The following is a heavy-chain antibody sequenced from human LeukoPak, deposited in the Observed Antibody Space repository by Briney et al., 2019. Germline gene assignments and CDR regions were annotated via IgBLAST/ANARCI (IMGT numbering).Heavy chain of an antibody. CDR3: ARWRGSSGYFDY. CDR1: GFTFSSYE. V-gene: IGHV3-48*03. Sequence: GGSLRLSCAASGFTFSSYEMNWVRQAPGKGLEWVSYISSSGSTIYYADSVKGRFTISRDNAKNSLYLQMNSLRAEDTAVYYCARWRGSSGYFDYWGQGTLVTVSS. CDR2: ISSSGSTI. D-gene: IGHD3-22*01. J-gene: IGHJ4*02.